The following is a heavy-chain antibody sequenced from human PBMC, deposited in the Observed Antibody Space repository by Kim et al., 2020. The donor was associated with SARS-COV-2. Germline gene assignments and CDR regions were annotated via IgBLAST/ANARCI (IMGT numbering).Heavy chain of an antibody. J-gene: IGHJ4*02. Sequence: SETLSLTCAVYGGSFSGYYWSWIRQPPGKGLEWIGEINHSGSTNYNPSLKSRVTISVDTSKNQFSLKLSSVTAADTAVYYCARLAYCGGDCSHFDYWGQGTLVTVSS. CDR2: INHSGST. V-gene: IGHV4-34*01. CDR1: GGSFSGYY. D-gene: IGHD2-21*02. CDR3: ARLAYCGGDCSHFDY.